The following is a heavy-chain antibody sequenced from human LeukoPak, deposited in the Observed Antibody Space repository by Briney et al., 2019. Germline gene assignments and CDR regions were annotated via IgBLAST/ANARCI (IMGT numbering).Heavy chain of an antibody. CDR3: ATDPSRDDILWY. Sequence: ASVKVSCKVSGYTLTELSMHWVRQAPGKGLEWMGGFDPEDGETIYAQKFQGRVTMTEDTSTATAYMELSSLRSEDTAVYYCATDPSRDDILWYWGQGTLVTVSS. J-gene: IGHJ4*02. CDR2: FDPEDGET. CDR1: GYTLTELS. V-gene: IGHV1-24*01. D-gene: IGHD3-9*01.